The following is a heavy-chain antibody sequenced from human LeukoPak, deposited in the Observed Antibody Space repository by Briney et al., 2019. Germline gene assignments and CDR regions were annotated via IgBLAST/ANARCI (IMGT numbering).Heavy chain of an antibody. V-gene: IGHV4-30-4*01. CDR3: ARDLLPDPSRPYYYYYYGMDV. CDR2: IYYSGTT. Sequence: SQTLSLTCTVSGGSISSGDYYWSWIRQPPGKGLEWIGYIYYSGTTYYNPSLKSRLTISVDTSKNQFSLKLSSVTAADTAVYYCARDLLPDPSRPYYYYYYGMDVWGQGTTVTVSS. CDR1: GGSISSGDYY. D-gene: IGHD3-3*01. J-gene: IGHJ6*02.